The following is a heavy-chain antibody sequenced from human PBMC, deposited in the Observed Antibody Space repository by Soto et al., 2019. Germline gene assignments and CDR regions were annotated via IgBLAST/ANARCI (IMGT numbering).Heavy chain of an antibody. J-gene: IGHJ6*02. Sequence: PGGSLRLSCAASGFTFSSYGMHWVRQAPGKGLEWVAVISYDGSNKYYADSVKGRSTISRDNSKNTLYLQMNSLRAEDTAVYYCAISAHHYYHYGMDVWGQGTKVTGSS. V-gene: IGHV3-30*03. CDR1: GFTFSSYG. CDR2: ISYDGSNK. CDR3: AISAHHYYHYGMDV.